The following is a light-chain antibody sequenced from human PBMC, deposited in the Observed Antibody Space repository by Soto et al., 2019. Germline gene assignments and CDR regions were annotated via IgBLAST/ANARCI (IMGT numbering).Light chain of an antibody. V-gene: IGKV3-20*01. CDR3: QHYGRSVPWT. J-gene: IGKJ1*01. CDR1: ESVTSNY. Sequence: EVVLTQSPGTVSLSPGERATLSCRASESVTSNYLAWYQQKPGQAPRLLIYAASSRASGIPDRFSGSGSGTGFPLSISRVESEDFSVSYCQHYGRSVPWTFGQGTKVEIK. CDR2: AAS.